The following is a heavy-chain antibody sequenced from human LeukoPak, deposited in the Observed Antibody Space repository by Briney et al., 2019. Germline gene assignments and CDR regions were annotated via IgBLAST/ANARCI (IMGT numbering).Heavy chain of an antibody. CDR1: GLIFSSYA. V-gene: IGHV3-23*01. Sequence: GGSLRLSCEVSGLIFSSYAMSWAREAPGKGLGWVSGIPGRGGNTFYADSVNGRFTISRDNYKNTLYLQMKSLRADDTAVYYCVKDVLSYDILTGSAYWGPGTLVTVSP. CDR2: IPGRGGNT. CDR3: VKDVLSYDILTGSAY. J-gene: IGHJ4*02. D-gene: IGHD3-9*01.